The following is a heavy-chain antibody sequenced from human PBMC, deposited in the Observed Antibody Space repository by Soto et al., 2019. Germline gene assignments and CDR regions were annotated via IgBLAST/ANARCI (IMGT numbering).Heavy chain of an antibody. CDR1: GYTFSSYS. CDR2: ISTYSGNT. V-gene: IGHV1-18*04. CDR3: ARDNGYYDL. J-gene: IGHJ4*02. Sequence: QIQMVQSGAEVKQRGASVKISCKTSGYTFSSYSINWVRQAPGQGLEWMAWISTYSGNTHYAERVQGRVTVTLDKSARTAFMEMRGLTSDDTAVYFCARDNGYYDLWGQGTLVTVSS.